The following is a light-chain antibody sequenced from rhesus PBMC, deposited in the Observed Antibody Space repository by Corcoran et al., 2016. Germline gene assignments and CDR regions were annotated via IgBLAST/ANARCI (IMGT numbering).Light chain of an antibody. CDR2: EVS. J-gene: IGLJ1*01. CDR1: SSDIGGYNS. Sequence: QAAPTQSPSMSGSPGQSVTISCTGTSSDIGGYNSVSWYQQHPGKAPKLMIYEVSKRPSGVSDRFSGSKSANTASLTISGLQTEDGADYSCSSYASGVTFIFGSGTRLTVL. CDR3: SSYASGVTFI. V-gene: IGLV2-13*03.